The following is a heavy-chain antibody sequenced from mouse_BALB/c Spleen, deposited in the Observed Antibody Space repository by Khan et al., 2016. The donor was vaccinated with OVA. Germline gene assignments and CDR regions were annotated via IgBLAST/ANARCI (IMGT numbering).Heavy chain of an antibody. D-gene: IGHD2-1*01. CDR3: ARKGNYWYFDV. CDR1: GYTFTNYG. V-gene: IGHV9-3-1*01. J-gene: IGHJ1*01. CDR2: INTYTGEP. Sequence: QIQLVQSGPELKKPGETVKISCKASGYTFTNYGMNWVKQAPGKGLKWMGWINTYTGEPTYADDFKGRFAFSLETSASTADLQINNLKNEDTATYCCARKGNYWYFDVWGAGTTVTVSS.